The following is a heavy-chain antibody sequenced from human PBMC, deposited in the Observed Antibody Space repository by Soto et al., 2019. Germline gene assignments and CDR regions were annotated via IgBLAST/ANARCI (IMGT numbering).Heavy chain of an antibody. J-gene: IGHJ6*01. Sequence: PGGSLRLSCAASGFTFSSYGRSWVRQAPGKGLEWVSAISGSGGSTYDAGSVKGRFTISRDNSKTTLYLQMNSLRAEDTAVYYCAKVLGSGTVTSYYYGMDVWGKGTTVTVSS. CDR2: ISGSGGST. CDR3: AKVLGSGTVTSYYYGMDV. CDR1: GFTFSSYG. D-gene: IGHD1-1*01. V-gene: IGHV3-23*01.